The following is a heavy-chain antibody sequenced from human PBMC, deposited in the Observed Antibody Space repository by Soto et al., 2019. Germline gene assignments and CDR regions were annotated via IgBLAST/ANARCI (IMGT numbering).Heavy chain of an antibody. D-gene: IGHD5-18*01. J-gene: IGHJ4*02. CDR3: ARDLEDTAMVLYY. CDR1: GFTFSSYG. CDR2: IWYDGSNK. Sequence: GGSLRLSCAASGFTFSSYGMHWVRQAPGKGLEWVAVIWYDGSNKYYADSVKGRFTISRDNSKNTLYLQMNSLRAEDTAVYYCARDLEDTAMVLYYWGQGTLVTVSS. V-gene: IGHV3-33*01.